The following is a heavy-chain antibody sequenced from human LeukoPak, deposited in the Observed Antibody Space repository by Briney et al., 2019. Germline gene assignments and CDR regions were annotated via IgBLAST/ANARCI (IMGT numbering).Heavy chain of an antibody. CDR2: IIPIFGTA. J-gene: IGHJ5*02. CDR1: GGTFSSYA. D-gene: IGHD1-26*01. V-gene: IGHV1-69*13. Sequence: SVKVSCKASGGTFSSYAISWVRQAPGQGLEWMGGIIPIFGTANYAQKFQGRVTITADESTSTAYMELSSLRSEDTAVYYCARDGGNYYDNWFDPWGQGTLVTVSS. CDR3: ARDGGNYYDNWFDP.